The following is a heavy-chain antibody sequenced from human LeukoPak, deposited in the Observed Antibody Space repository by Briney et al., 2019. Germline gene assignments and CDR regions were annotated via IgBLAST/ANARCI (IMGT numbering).Heavy chain of an antibody. CDR1: GGTFSSYA. V-gene: IGHV1-69*05. CDR3: ARGGSCGGGSCSYSWFDP. Sequence: GSSVKVSCKASGGTFSSYAISWVRQAPGQGLEWMGGIIPIFGTANYAQKFQGRVTITTDESTSTAYMELSSLRSEDTAMFYCARGGSCGGGSCSYSWFDPWGQGTLVTVSS. D-gene: IGHD2-15*01. J-gene: IGHJ5*02. CDR2: IIPIFGTA.